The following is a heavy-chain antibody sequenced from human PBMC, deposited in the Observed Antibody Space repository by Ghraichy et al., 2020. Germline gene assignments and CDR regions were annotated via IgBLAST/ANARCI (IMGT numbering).Heavy chain of an antibody. CDR1: GGSISSGGYY. CDR3: ARATDYGGNFYWYFDL. D-gene: IGHD4-23*01. V-gene: IGHV4-31*03. CDR2: IYYSGST. Sequence: SETLSLTCTVSGGSISSGGYYWSWIRQHPGKGLEWIGYIYYSGSTYYNPSLKSRVTISVDTSKNQFSLKLSSVTAADTAVYYCARATDYGGNFYWYFDLWGRGTLVTVSS. J-gene: IGHJ2*01.